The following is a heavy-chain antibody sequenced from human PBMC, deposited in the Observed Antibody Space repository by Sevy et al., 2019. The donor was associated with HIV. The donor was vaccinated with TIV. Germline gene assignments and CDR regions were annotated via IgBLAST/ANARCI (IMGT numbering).Heavy chain of an antibody. CDR2: ISWNRVSL. V-gene: IGHV3-9*01. CDR3: AKDNRPATMSNSSYYYYYGMDV. CDR1: GFRFSDYA. Sequence: GGSLRLSCAASGFRFSDYAMHWVRQAPWKGLEWVSGISWNRVSLDYADSVKGRFTISRDNAKNSLYLQMNRLRSEDTALYYCAKDNRPATMSNSSYYYYYGMDVWGQGTTVTVSS. D-gene: IGHD6-6*01. J-gene: IGHJ6*02.